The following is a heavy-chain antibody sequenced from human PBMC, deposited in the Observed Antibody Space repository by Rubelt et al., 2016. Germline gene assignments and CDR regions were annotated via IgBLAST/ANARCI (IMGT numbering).Heavy chain of an antibody. CDR2: IYYSGST. V-gene: IGHV4-39*01. CDR1: GGSISSSSYY. D-gene: IGHD2-2*01. Sequence: QLQLQESGPGLVKPSETLSLTCTVSGGSISSSSYYWGWIRQPPGKGLEWIGSIYYSGSTYFNPSLKSRVTISVDTSKNQFSLRLSSVTAADTAVYYCARVYCSSTSCYLPTDYWGQGTLVTVSS. J-gene: IGHJ4*02. CDR3: ARVYCSSTSCYLPTDY.